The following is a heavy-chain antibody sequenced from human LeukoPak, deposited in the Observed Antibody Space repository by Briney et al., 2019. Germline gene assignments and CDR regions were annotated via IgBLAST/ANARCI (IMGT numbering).Heavy chain of an antibody. J-gene: IGHJ5*02. D-gene: IGHD6-19*01. V-gene: IGHV3-30*18. Sequence: PGRSLRLSCAASGFTFSSYGMHWVRQAPGKGLEWVAVISYDGSNKYYADSVKGRFTISRDNSKNTLYLQMNSLRAEDTAVYYCAKAAIAVAGTEWFDPWGQGTLVTVSS. CDR1: GFTFSSYG. CDR2: ISYDGSNK. CDR3: AKAAIAVAGTEWFDP.